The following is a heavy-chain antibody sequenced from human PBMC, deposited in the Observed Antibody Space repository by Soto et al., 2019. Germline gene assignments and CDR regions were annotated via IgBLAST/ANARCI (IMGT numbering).Heavy chain of an antibody. Sequence: GASVKVSCKASGYTFTSYDINWVRQATGQGLEWMGWMNPNSGNTGYAQKFQGRVTITRNESTSTAYMELSSLRSEDTDVYYCARDPYPITVSNGTYYYGMDVWGQGTTVTV. V-gene: IGHV1-8*01. CDR1: GYTFTSYD. J-gene: IGHJ6*02. CDR2: MNPNSGNT. CDR3: ARDPYPITVSNGTYYYGMDV. D-gene: IGHD3-3*01.